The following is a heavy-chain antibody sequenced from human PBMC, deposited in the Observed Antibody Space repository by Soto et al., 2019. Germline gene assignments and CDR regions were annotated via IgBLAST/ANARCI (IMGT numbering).Heavy chain of an antibody. Sequence: ASVKVSCKASGYTFTSYGISWVRPAPGQGLEWMGWISAYNGNTNYAQKLQGRVTMTTDTSTSTAYMELRSLRSDDTAVYYCARDQNYYGSGLFYYMDVWGKGTTVTVSS. CDR3: ARDQNYYGSGLFYYMDV. CDR2: ISAYNGNT. D-gene: IGHD3-10*01. V-gene: IGHV1-18*01. CDR1: GYTFTSYG. J-gene: IGHJ6*03.